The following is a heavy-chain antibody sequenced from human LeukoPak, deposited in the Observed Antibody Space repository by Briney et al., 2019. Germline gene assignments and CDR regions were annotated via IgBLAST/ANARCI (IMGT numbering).Heavy chain of an antibody. CDR1: GYTFTGYY. Sequence: ASVKVSCKASGYTFTGYYMHWVRQAPGQGLEWMGWINPNSGGTNYAQKFQGRVTMTRDTSISTAYMELSRLRSDDTAVYYCARPRSYCSSTSCYFQGWFDPWGQGTLVTVSS. V-gene: IGHV1-2*02. D-gene: IGHD2-2*01. CDR2: INPNSGGT. CDR3: ARPRSYCSSTSCYFQGWFDP. J-gene: IGHJ5*02.